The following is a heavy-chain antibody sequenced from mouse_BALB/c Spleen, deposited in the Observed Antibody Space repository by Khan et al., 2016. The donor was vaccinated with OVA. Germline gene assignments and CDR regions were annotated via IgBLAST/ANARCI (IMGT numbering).Heavy chain of an antibody. D-gene: IGHD2-4*01. CDR1: GYSITSEFA. CDR2: ISYSGNT. Sequence: VQLKESGSGLVKPSQSLSLTCTVTGYSITSEFAWNWIRQFPGNKLEWMGYISYSGNTRYNPSLKSLISITRDTSRNQFFLQLNSVTTEDTATYYCARKDYYDYDPFPYWGQGTLVTVSA. CDR3: ARKDYYDYDPFPY. V-gene: IGHV3-2*02. J-gene: IGHJ3*01.